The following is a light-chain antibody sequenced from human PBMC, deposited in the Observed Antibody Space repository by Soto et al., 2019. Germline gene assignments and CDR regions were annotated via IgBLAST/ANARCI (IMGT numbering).Light chain of an antibody. CDR1: QIDSSSS. CDR2: DAS. CDR3: LLYGSSPYT. Sequence: EFLLTQSPGTLSLSPGDTATLYCRASQIDSSSSSAWYQQKPGQPPRLLIYDASRRATGIPDRFSGAGSGPDFALNITRLQPEDFAVYFCLLYGSSPYTFARGTKVEIK. J-gene: IGKJ2*01. V-gene: IGKV3-20*01.